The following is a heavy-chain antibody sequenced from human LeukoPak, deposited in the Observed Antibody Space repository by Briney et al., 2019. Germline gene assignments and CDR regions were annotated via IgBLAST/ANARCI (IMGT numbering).Heavy chain of an antibody. D-gene: IGHD4-17*01. CDR2: INPNTGGT. CDR3: ARGPTVTTDY. Sequence: ASVKVSCKASGYTFTGYYMHWVRQAPGQGLEWMGWINPNTGGTNYAQNFQGRVTMTRDTSVSTAYMELSRLKCDDTAVYYCARGPTVTTDYWGQGTLVTVSS. J-gene: IGHJ4*02. CDR1: GYTFTGYY. V-gene: IGHV1-2*02.